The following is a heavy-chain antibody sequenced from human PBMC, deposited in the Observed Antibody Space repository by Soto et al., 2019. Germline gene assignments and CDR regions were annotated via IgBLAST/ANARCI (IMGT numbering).Heavy chain of an antibody. Sequence: GGSLRLSCAASGFTFSSSAVSWVRQAPGKGLEWVSIIGGSGKNTYYADSVKGRFAISRDTSKNTLYLQMNSLRAEDTAMYYCARSASYYDNWGQGALVTV. J-gene: IGHJ4*02. D-gene: IGHD4-4*01. V-gene: IGHV3-23*01. CDR3: ARSASYYDN. CDR2: IGGSGKNT. CDR1: GFTFSSSA.